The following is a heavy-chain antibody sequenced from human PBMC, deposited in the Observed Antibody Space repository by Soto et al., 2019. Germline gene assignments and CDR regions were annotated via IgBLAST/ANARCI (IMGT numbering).Heavy chain of an antibody. CDR1: GYTLTELS. CDR2: FDPEDGET. CDR3: ATVPASYYYDSSGYPLNYFDY. J-gene: IGHJ4*02. Sequence: GASVKVSCKVSGYTLTELSMHWVRQAPGKGLEWMGGFDPEDGETIYAQKFQGRVTMTEDTSTDTAYMELSSLRSEDTAVYYCATVPASYYYDSSGYPLNYFDYWGQGTLVTVSS. V-gene: IGHV1-24*01. D-gene: IGHD3-22*01.